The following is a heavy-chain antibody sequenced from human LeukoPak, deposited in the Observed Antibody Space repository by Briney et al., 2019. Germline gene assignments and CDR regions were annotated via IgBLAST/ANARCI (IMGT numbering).Heavy chain of an antibody. CDR2: ISYDGSNK. Sequence: GGSLRLSCAASGFTFSSYGMHWVRQAPGKGLEWVAVISYDGSNKYYADSVKGRFTISRDNSKNTLFLQMNSLRAEDTAVYYCAKDRHGYSSNYFNYWGQGTLVTVSS. D-gene: IGHD6-13*01. CDR3: AKDRHGYSSNYFNY. J-gene: IGHJ4*02. CDR1: GFTFSSYG. V-gene: IGHV3-30*18.